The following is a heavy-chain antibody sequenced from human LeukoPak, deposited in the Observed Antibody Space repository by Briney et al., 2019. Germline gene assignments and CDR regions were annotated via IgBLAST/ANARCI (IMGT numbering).Heavy chain of an antibody. CDR3: AKDRSPLPIVVVTLDY. J-gene: IGHJ4*02. D-gene: IGHD3-22*01. V-gene: IGHV3-9*01. Sequence: GGSLRLSCAASGFTFDDYAMHWVRQAPGKGLEWVSGISWNSGSMDYADSVKGRFTISRDNSKNTLYLQMNSLRAEDTAVYYCAKDRSPLPIVVVTLDYWGQGTLVTVSS. CDR1: GFTFDDYA. CDR2: ISWNSGSM.